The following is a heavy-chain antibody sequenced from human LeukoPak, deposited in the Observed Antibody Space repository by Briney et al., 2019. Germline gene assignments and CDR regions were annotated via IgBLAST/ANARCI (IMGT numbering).Heavy chain of an antibody. D-gene: IGHD3/OR15-3a*01. Sequence: GGSLRLSCAASGFTFSTYSMNWVRQAPGKGLEWVSSISGNSRYIYYADSVKGRFTISRDNAKNSLYLQMNGLRAEDTAVYYCARDAEDFDLSWGQGTLVTVSS. CDR2: ISGNSRYI. CDR3: ARDAEDFDLS. V-gene: IGHV3-21*01. J-gene: IGHJ5*02. CDR1: GFTFSTYS.